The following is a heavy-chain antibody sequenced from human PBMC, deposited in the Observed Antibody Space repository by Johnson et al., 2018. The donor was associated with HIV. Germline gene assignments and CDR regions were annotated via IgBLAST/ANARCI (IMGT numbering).Heavy chain of an antibody. V-gene: IGHV3-30-3*01. D-gene: IGHD1-20*01. Sequence: QVQLVESGGGVVQPGRSLRLSCAASGFTFSSYAMHWVRQAPGKGLEWVAVISYDGSNKYYADSVKGRFTISRDNSKNTLYLQMNSLRDEETAVYYCAKLTGGGGYDAFDIWGQGTMVTVTS. CDR2: ISYDGSNK. J-gene: IGHJ3*02. CDR3: AKLTGGGGYDAFDI. CDR1: GFTFSSYA.